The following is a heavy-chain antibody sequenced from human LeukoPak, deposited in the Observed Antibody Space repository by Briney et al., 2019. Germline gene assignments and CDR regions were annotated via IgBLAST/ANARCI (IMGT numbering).Heavy chain of an antibody. J-gene: IGHJ4*02. CDR3: ARLSLDYGDYGLLNY. Sequence: PSETLSLTCTVSGGSISSSSYYWGWIRQPPGKGLEWIGSIYYSGSTYYNPSLKSRVTISADTSKNQFSLKLSSVTAADTAVYYCARLSLDYGDYGLLNYWGQGTLVTVSS. CDR2: IYYSGST. V-gene: IGHV4-39*07. CDR1: GGSISSSSYY. D-gene: IGHD4-17*01.